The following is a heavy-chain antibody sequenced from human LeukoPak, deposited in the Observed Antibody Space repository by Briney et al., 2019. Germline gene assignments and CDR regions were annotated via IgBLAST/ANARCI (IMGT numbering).Heavy chain of an antibody. J-gene: IGHJ5*02. CDR3: ARHRMDPNSFDP. CDR2: IYYSGST. D-gene: IGHD2-15*01. V-gene: IGHV4-39*01. CDR1: GGSISSSSYY. Sequence: SETLSLTCTVSGGSISSSSYYWGWIRQPPGKGLEWIGSIYYSGSTYYNPSLKSRVTISVDTSKNQFSLKLSSVTAADTAVYYCARHRMDPNSFDPWGQGTLVTVSS.